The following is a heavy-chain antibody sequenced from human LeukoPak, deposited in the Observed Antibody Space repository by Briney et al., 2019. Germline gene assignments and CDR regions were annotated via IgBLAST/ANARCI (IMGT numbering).Heavy chain of an antibody. D-gene: IGHD3-10*01. J-gene: IGHJ4*02. CDR2: IKQDGSEK. CDR3: ARDRDGSGSYQNY. CDR1: GFTFSSYW. Sequence: PGGSLRLSCAASGFTFSSYWMSWVRQAPGKGLEWVANIKQDGSEKYYVDSVKGRFTISRDNAKNSLYLQMNSLRAEDTAVYYCARDRDGSGSYQNYWGQGTLVTVSS. V-gene: IGHV3-7*01.